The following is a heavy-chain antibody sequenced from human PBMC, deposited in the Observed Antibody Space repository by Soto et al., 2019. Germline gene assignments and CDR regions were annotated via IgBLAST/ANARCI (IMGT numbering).Heavy chain of an antibody. CDR1: GGSISSGGYY. Sequence: QVQLQESGPGLVKPSQTLSLTCTVSGGSISSGGYYWSWIRQHPGKGLEWIGYIYYSGSTYYNPSLKSRVXXXVXXSKNQFSLKLNSVTAADTAVYYCARIAFGIRFFDYWGQGTLVTVSS. V-gene: IGHV4-31*03. CDR3: ARIAFGIRFFDY. CDR2: IYYSGST. J-gene: IGHJ4*02. D-gene: IGHD3-3*01.